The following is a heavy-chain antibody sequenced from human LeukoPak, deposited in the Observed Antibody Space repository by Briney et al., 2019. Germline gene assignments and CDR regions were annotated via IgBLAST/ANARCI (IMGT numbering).Heavy chain of an antibody. CDR1: GGSINTYY. CDR3: ARSSSTGSYWADY. Sequence: SETLSLTCTVSGGSINTYYWSWIRQPPGKGLEWIGYIYYTGTTGYNPSLKSRVTISVDTSKNQFSLKLSSVTAADTAVYYCARSSSTGSYWADYWGQGTLVTVSS. V-gene: IGHV4-59*01. J-gene: IGHJ4*02. CDR2: IYYTGTT. D-gene: IGHD1-26*01.